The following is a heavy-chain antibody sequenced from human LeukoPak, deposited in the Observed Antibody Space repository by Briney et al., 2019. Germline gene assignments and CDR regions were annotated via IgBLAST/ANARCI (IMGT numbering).Heavy chain of an antibody. V-gene: IGHV3-7*01. CDR3: AKRGGVGATLYYFDY. D-gene: IGHD1-26*01. CDR1: GFTFSSYW. Sequence: PGGSLRLSCAASGFTFSSYWMSWVRQAPGKGLEWVANIKQDGSEKYYVDSVKGRFTISRDNAKNSLYLQMNSLRAEDTAVYYCAKRGGVGATLYYFDYWGQGTLVTVSS. CDR2: IKQDGSEK. J-gene: IGHJ4*02.